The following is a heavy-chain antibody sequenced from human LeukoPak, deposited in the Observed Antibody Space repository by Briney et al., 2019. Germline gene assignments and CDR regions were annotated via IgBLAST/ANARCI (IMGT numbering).Heavy chain of an antibody. Sequence: SVKVSCXASGGTFSSYAISWVRQAHGQGLEWMERIIPIFGTANYAQKFQGRVTITTDESTSTAYMELSSLRSEDTAVYYCARSSHKYSTFDYWGQGTLVTVSS. J-gene: IGHJ4*02. V-gene: IGHV1-69*05. CDR1: GGTFSSYA. D-gene: IGHD5-18*01. CDR2: IIPIFGTA. CDR3: ARSSHKYSTFDY.